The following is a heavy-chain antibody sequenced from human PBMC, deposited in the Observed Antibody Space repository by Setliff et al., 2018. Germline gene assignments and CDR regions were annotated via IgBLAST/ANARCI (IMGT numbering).Heavy chain of an antibody. J-gene: IGHJ3*02. CDR3: ARKGISALSGAFDM. CDR1: GGSISSYY. D-gene: IGHD1-26*01. Sequence: SETLSLTCTVSGGSISSYYWSWIRQPAGKGLEWIGRIYTSGSTNYNPSLKGRVTISLDTSKKQFSLKLSSVTAADTAVYYCARKGISALSGAFDMWGQGTMVTVSS. CDR2: IYTSGST. V-gene: IGHV4-4*07.